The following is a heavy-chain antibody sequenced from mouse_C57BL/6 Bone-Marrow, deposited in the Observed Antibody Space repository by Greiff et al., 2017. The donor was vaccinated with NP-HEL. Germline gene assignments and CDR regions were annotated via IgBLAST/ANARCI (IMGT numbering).Heavy chain of an antibody. Sequence: EVMLVESGEGLVMPGGSLKLSCAASGFTFSSYAMSWVRQTPEKRLEWVAYISSGGDYISYADTVKGRFTISRDNARNTLYLQMSSLKSEDTAMYYCTRDPYYYGSNWYFDVWGTGTTVTVSS. CDR2: ISSGGDYI. V-gene: IGHV5-9-1*02. CDR1: GFTFSSYA. J-gene: IGHJ1*03. D-gene: IGHD1-1*01. CDR3: TRDPYYYGSNWYFDV.